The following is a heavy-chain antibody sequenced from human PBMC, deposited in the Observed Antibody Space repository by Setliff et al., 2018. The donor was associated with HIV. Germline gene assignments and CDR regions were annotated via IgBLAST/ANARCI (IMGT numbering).Heavy chain of an antibody. CDR3: ARATNCYDSSNYYMDV. J-gene: IGHJ6*03. CDR2: INAANANT. V-gene: IGHV1-3*03. D-gene: IGHD3-22*01. Sequence: GASVKVSCKASGYTFTNYAIHWVRQAPGQRLEWMGWINAANANTKYSQEFQGRVTITRDTSASTAYMELSSLRSEDMAVYYCARATNCYDSSNYYMDVWGKGTTVTVSS. CDR1: GYTFTNYA.